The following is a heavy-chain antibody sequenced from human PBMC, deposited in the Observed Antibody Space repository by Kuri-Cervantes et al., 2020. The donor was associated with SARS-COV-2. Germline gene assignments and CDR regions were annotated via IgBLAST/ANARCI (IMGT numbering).Heavy chain of an antibody. D-gene: IGHD3-9*01. J-gene: IGHJ6*02. V-gene: IGHV1-46*01. CDR2: INPSGCST. CDR3: ARVDLLDYYYGMDV. Sequence: ASVQVSCKVSGYTLTELSMHWVRQAPGKGLAWMGVINPSGCSTSYAQKFQGRVTMTRDTSTSTVYLELSSLRSEDTAVYYCARVDLLDYYYGMDVWGQGTTVTVSS. CDR1: GYTLTELS.